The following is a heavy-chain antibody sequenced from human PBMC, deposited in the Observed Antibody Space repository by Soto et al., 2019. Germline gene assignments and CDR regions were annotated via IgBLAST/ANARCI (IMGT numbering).Heavy chain of an antibody. CDR2: ISSSGSTI. CDR1: GFTFSNYY. V-gene: IGHV3-11*01. CDR3: AGDTGYSNRFGY. J-gene: IGHJ4*02. Sequence: QVQLVESGGGLVKPGGSLSFPWAASGFTFSNYYMSWIRQAPGKGLEWVSYISSSGSTIYYADSVKVRFTISRENAKNSLYLQMNSQRAGDTAVYYCAGDTGYSNRFGYWGQGTLVTVSS. D-gene: IGHD6-13*01.